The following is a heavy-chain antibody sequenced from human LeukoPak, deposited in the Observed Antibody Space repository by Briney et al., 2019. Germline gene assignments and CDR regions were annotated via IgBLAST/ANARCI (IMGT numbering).Heavy chain of an antibody. CDR1: GYTFTSYD. CDR2: MNPNSGNT. D-gene: IGHD3-16*01. Sequence: ASVKVSCKASGYTFTSYDINWVRQATGQGLEWMGWMNPNSGNTGYAQKFQGRVTMTRNTSISKAYMELSSLKSDDTAVYYCARVRYRLAETYIDYWGQGTLVTVSS. CDR3: ARVRYRLAETYIDY. V-gene: IGHV1-8*01. J-gene: IGHJ4*02.